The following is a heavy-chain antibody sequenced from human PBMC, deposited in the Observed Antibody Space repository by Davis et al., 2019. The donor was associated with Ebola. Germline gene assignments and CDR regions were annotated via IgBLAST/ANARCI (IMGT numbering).Heavy chain of an antibody. CDR2: IESDGSSP. J-gene: IGHJ4*02. Sequence: PGGSLRLSCATSGFTFSSCWMHWVRQAPGKGLMWVSRIESDGSSPNYADSVKGRFTISRDNAKSTLYLEMNSLRAEDSGVYYCVSGSVGRFLEAFDYWGQGTLVIVSS. CDR3: VSGSVGRFLEAFDY. CDR1: GFTFSSCW. V-gene: IGHV3-74*01. D-gene: IGHD3-3*01.